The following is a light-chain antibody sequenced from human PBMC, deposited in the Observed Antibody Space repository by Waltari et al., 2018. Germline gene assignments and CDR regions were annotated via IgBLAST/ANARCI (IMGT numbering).Light chain of an antibody. V-gene: IGKV3-15*01. Sequence: EIVVTQSPATLSVSPGERVTLSCRASQNVGTSLAWYQQKPGQTPRLLIFGAYSRASGVPARFIGSWSGTDFTLAISSLQSEDFAVYYCQQYEDWPRHSFGGGTKVQIE. CDR1: QNVGTS. J-gene: IGKJ4*01. CDR3: QQYEDWPRHS. CDR2: GAY.